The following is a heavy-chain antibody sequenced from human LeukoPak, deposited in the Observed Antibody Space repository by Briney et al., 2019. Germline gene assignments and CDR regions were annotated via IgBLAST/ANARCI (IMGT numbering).Heavy chain of an antibody. J-gene: IGHJ3*02. V-gene: IGHV4-59*08. CDR1: GGSISGDH. Sequence: SETLSLTCTVSGGSISGDHWSWIRQPPGKGLEWIGYIYYSGSTNYNPSLKSRVTISINTSKNQFSLKLPSVTAADTAVYYCARRNDFGIWGQGTMVTVSS. CDR3: ARRNDFGI. CDR2: IYYSGST.